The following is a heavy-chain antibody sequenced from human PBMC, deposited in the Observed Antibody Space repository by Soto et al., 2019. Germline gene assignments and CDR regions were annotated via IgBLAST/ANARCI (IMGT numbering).Heavy chain of an antibody. D-gene: IGHD6-13*01. V-gene: IGHV1-69*13. CDR1: GGTFSSYA. J-gene: IGHJ4*02. CDR3: ARDLAAAGMGDDY. Sequence: SVKVSCKASGGTFSSYAISWVRQAPGQGLEWMGGIIPIFGTANYAQKFQGRVTITADESTSTAYMELSSLRSEDTAVYYCARDLAAAGMGDDYWGQGTLVTVSS. CDR2: IIPIFGTA.